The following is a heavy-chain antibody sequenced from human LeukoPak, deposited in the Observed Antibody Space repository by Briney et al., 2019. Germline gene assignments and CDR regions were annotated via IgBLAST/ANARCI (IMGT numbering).Heavy chain of an antibody. V-gene: IGHV3-43*02. CDR1: GFTFDDYA. CDR3: TKSRSSWSDDTFDI. Sequence: GGSLRLSCAASGFTFDDYAMHWVRQAPGKGLEWVSLISGDGGSTYYADSVKGRFTISRDNAKNSLYLQMNSLRAEDTAVYYCTKSRSSWSDDTFDIWGQGTMVTVSS. J-gene: IGHJ3*02. D-gene: IGHD6-13*01. CDR2: ISGDGGST.